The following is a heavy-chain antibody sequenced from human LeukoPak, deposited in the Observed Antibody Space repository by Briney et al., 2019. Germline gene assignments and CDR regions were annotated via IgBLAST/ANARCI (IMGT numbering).Heavy chain of an antibody. D-gene: IGHD6-6*01. Sequence: SVKVSCKASGGTFSSYAISWVRQAPGQGLEWMGGVIPIFGTANYAQKFQGRVTITADESTSTAYMELSSLRSEDTAVYYCARVGVGAARPYYYYYMDVWGKGTTVTVSS. V-gene: IGHV1-69*13. J-gene: IGHJ6*03. CDR2: VIPIFGTA. CDR1: GGTFSSYA. CDR3: ARVGVGAARPYYYYYMDV.